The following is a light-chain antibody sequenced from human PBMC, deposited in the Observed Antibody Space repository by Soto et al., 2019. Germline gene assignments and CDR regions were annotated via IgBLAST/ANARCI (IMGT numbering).Light chain of an antibody. V-gene: IGLV2-14*03. CDR2: EIN. CDR3: TSYTSNNILV. CDR1: SSDIGGYNF. Sequence: QSALTQPASVSGSPGQSITISCTGTSSDIGGYNFVSWYQQHPDKAPKLIISEINNRPSGVSDRFSGSKSGNTASLTISGLQAEDEADYYCTSYTSNNILVFGGGTKLTVL. J-gene: IGLJ2*01.